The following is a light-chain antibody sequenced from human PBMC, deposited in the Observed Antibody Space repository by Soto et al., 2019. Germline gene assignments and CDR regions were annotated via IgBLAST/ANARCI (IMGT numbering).Light chain of an antibody. Sequence: DIQMTQSPSTLSASVGYRFTITCRASQSISSWLAWYQQKPGKAPKLLIYGASSLESGVPSRFSGSGSGTEFILTISSLQPDDFASYCCQHYGGMWTFRTGTKVDIK. CDR2: GAS. V-gene: IGKV1-5*01. CDR1: QSISSW. J-gene: IGKJ1*01. CDR3: QHYGGMWT.